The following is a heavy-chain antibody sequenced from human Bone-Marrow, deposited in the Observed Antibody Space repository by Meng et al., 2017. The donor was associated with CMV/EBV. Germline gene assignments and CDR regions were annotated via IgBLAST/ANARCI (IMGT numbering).Heavy chain of an antibody. Sequence: SVKVSCKASGYTFTSYGISWVRQAPGQGLEWMAVISYDGSNKYYADSVKGRFTISRDNSKNTLYLQMNSLRAEDTAGYYCARATDSIAARPSAFDIWSQGTMDTVPS. CDR1: GYTFTSYG. CDR2: ISYDGSNK. CDR3: ARATDSIAARPSAFDI. D-gene: IGHD6-6*01. J-gene: IGHJ3*02. V-gene: IGHV3-30*16.